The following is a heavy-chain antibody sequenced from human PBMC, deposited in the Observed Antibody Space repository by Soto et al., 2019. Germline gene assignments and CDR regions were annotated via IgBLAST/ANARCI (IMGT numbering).Heavy chain of an antibody. Sequence: QVQLVQSGAEVKKPGASVKVSCKASGYTFTSYYMHWVRQAPGQGLEWMGIINPSGGSTSYAQKFQGRVTMTRXXSXSXXYMELSSLRSEDTAVYYCARGKTYCGGDCYLVFDYWGQGTLVTVSS. CDR1: GYTFTSYY. V-gene: IGHV1-46*03. D-gene: IGHD2-21*02. J-gene: IGHJ4*02. CDR3: ARGKTYCGGDCYLVFDY. CDR2: INPSGGST.